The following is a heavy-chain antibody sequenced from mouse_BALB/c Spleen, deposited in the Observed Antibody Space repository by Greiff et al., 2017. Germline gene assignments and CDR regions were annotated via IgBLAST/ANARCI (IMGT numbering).Heavy chain of an antibody. D-gene: IGHD1-1*01. V-gene: IGHV1-15*01. J-gene: IGHJ1*01. CDR1: GYTFTDYE. CDR3: TRYYGSSYDWYFDV. Sequence: VQLQQSGAELVRPGASVTLSCKASGYTFTDYEMHWVKQTPVHGLEWIGAIDPETGGTAYNQKFKGKATLTADKSSSTAYMELRSLTSEDSAVYYCTRYYGSSYDWYFDVWGAGTTVTVSS. CDR2: IDPETGGT.